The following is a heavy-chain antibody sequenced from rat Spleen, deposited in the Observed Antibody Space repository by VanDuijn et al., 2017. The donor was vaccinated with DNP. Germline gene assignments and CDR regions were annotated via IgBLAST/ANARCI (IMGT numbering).Heavy chain of an antibody. CDR2: MRYEGGST. D-gene: IGHD4-3*01. Sequence: EVQLVESGGGLVQPGRSMKLSCAASGLSFSYSDLAWVRQAPTGGLEWVAYMRYEGGSTYHGDSVKGRFTISRDNAKSTLYLQMDSLRSEDTATYYCARHPGWFAYWGPGTMVTVSS. J-gene: IGHJ1*01. CDR3: ARHPGWFAY. V-gene: IGHV5-22*01. CDR1: GLSFSYSD.